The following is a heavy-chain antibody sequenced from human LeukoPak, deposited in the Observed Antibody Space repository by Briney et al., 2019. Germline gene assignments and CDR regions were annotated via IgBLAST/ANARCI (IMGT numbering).Heavy chain of an antibody. J-gene: IGHJ6*02. Sequence: GGSLRLSCEASGFSFINSWMNWVRRAPGKGLEWVGRIKSKTDGGTMDYAAPVKGRFTISRDESESTVYLQMNSLKTEDTAVYYCTTDDYSGYVPWYYGLDVWGQGTTVTV. CDR1: GFSFINSW. CDR2: IKSKTDGGTM. V-gene: IGHV3-15*01. CDR3: TTDDYSGYVPWYYGLDV. D-gene: IGHD5-12*01.